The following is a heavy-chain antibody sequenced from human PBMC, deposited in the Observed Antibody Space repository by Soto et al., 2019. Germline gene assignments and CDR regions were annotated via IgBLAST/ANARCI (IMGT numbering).Heavy chain of an antibody. CDR3: ARGRRGVAGFYYYYMDV. CDR1: GFTVSSNY. CDR2: IYSGGST. V-gene: IGHV3-66*01. Sequence: VQLVESGGGLVQPGGSLRLSCAASGFTVSSNYMSWVRQAPGKGLEWVSVIYSGGSTYYADSVKGRFTISRDNSKNTLYLQMNSLRAEDTAVYYCARGRRGVAGFYYYYMDVWGKGTTVTVSS. D-gene: IGHD3-10*01. J-gene: IGHJ6*03.